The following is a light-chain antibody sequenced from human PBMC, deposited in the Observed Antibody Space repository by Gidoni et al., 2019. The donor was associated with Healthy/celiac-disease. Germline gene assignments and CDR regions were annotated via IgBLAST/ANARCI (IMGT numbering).Light chain of an antibody. CDR3: AAWDDSLSVV. J-gene: IGLJ2*01. V-gene: IGLV1-47*01. Sequence: QSVLTQPPSASATPGQRVTISCSGSSSNIGSNHVYWYQQLPGTPPKLLIYKNNQRPSGVPDRFSGSKSGTSAYLAIGGLRSEDEADYYCAAWDDSLSVVFGGGTKLTVL. CDR1: SSNIGSNH. CDR2: KNN.